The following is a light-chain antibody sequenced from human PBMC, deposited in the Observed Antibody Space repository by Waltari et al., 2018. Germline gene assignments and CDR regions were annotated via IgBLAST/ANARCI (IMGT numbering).Light chain of an antibody. Sequence: SSELTQDPVVSVALGQTVRLTCQGDSLRRYHASWYQQKPGQAPVLVIDGQNNRPSGIADRFSGSTSGNTASLTITGAQAEDEADYYCDSRDSSGNHEVFGGGTKLTVL. CDR3: DSRDSSGNHEV. J-gene: IGLJ2*01. CDR1: SLRRYH. V-gene: IGLV3-19*01. CDR2: GQN.